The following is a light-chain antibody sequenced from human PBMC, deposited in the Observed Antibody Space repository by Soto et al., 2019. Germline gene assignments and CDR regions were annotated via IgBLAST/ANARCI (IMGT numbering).Light chain of an antibody. Sequence: EIVMTQSPATLSVSPGQRATLSCRASQSVSSNLAWYQQKPGQAPRLLIYGASTRATGIPARFSGSGSGTEFTLTICSLQSEDSAVYYCQQYNNWPQTFGQGTKVEIK. CDR2: GAS. CDR1: QSVSSN. J-gene: IGKJ1*01. CDR3: QQYNNWPQT. V-gene: IGKV3-15*01.